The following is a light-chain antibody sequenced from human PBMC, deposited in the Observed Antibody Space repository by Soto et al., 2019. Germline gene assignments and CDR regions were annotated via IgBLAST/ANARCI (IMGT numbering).Light chain of an antibody. J-gene: IGLJ1*01. CDR2: DVS. Sequence: QSVLTQPRSVSGSPGQSGTISCTGTSSDVGGCNYVSWYLQHPGKAPKVMIYDVSKRPSGVPDRFSGSKSGNTASLTISGLQSEDEADYHCCSFAGNYIYVFGTGTKVTVL. CDR1: SSDVGGCNY. CDR3: CSFAGNYIYV. V-gene: IGLV2-11*01.